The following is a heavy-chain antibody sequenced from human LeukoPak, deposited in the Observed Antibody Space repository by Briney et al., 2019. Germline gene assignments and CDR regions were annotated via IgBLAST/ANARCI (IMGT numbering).Heavy chain of an antibody. Sequence: GASVKVSCKASGYTFTSYGISWVRQAPGQGLEWMGWISAYNGNTNYAQKLQGRVTMTTDTSTSTAYMELRSLRSDDTAVYYCAREEWQQLVGWTGYFDYWGQGTLVTVSS. CDR3: AREEWQQLVGWTGYFDY. CDR2: ISAYNGNT. V-gene: IGHV1-18*01. D-gene: IGHD6-13*01. J-gene: IGHJ4*02. CDR1: GYTFTSYG.